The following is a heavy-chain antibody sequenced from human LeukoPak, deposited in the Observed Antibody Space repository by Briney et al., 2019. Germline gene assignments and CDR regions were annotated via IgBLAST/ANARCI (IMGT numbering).Heavy chain of an antibody. Sequence: GGSLRLSCAASGFTFGDHYMDWVRQAPGKGLEWVSRTKNKANSYTTQYAASVKGRFTVSRDDSKNSLSLQMSNLETEDTAVYYCARDASASLDYWGRGTLVTVSS. D-gene: IGHD2-2*01. J-gene: IGHJ4*02. CDR2: TKNKANSYTT. CDR3: ARDASASLDY. CDR1: GFTFGDHY. V-gene: IGHV3-72*01.